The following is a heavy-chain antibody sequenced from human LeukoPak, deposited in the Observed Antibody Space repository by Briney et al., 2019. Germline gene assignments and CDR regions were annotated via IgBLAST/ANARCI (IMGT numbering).Heavy chain of an antibody. J-gene: IGHJ5*02. V-gene: IGHV3-11*06. CDR3: ARVRTYSNSYYDFDP. Sequence: LSLTCAVYGGSFSGYYWSWIRQPPGKGLEWVSTISSSSMYTFYVESVKGRFTISRDNAKNSLHLLMNSLRVEDTGVYYCARVRTYSNSYYDFDPWGQGTLVTVSS. CDR2: ISSSSMYT. D-gene: IGHD6-13*01. CDR1: GGSFSGYY.